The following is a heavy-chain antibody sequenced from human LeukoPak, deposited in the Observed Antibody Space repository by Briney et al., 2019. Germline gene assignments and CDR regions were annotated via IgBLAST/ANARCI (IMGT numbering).Heavy chain of an antibody. V-gene: IGHV3-9*01. J-gene: IGHJ3*02. CDR1: GFTFDDYA. Sequence: TGGSLRLSCAASGFTFDDYAMPWVRQAPGKGLEWVSGISWNSGSIGYADSVKGRFTISRDNAKNSLYLQMNSLRAEDTALYYCAKDISLGYCSSTSCYGRAFDIWGQGTMVTVSS. D-gene: IGHD2-2*01. CDR3: AKDISLGYCSSTSCYGRAFDI. CDR2: ISWNSGSI.